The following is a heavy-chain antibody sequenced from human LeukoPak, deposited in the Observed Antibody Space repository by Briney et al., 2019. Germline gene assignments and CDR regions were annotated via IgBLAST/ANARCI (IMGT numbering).Heavy chain of an antibody. J-gene: IGHJ4*02. Sequence: PGRSLRLSCAASGFTFSGSAMHWVRQASGKGLEWVGLIRSKATSYAPAYAGSVKGTLTIFRDASKNTTYLQMNSLKTEDTAVYYCTRHLTYYYDSTTQAQDYWGQGTLVTVSS. CDR1: GFTFSGSA. CDR2: IRSKATSYAP. V-gene: IGHV3-73*01. CDR3: TRHLTYYYDSTTQAQDY. D-gene: IGHD3-22*01.